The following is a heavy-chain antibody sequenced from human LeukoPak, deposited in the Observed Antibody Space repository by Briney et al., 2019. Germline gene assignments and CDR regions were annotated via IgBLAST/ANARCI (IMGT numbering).Heavy chain of an antibody. J-gene: IGHJ6*03. CDR3: ARVKYCGGDCYSGGYYYYMDV. CDR1: GYTFTGYY. Sequence: EASVKVSCKASGYTFTGYYMHWVRQAPGQGLEWMGWINPNSGGTNYAQKFQGRVTMTRDTSISTAYMELSRLRSDDTAVYYCARVKYCGGDCYSGGYYYYMDVWGKGTTVTISS. V-gene: IGHV1-2*02. D-gene: IGHD2-21*02. CDR2: INPNSGGT.